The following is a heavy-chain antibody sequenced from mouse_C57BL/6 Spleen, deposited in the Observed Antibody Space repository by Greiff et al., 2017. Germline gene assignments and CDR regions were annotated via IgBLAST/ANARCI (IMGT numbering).Heavy chain of an antibody. CDR2: ISSGSSTI. J-gene: IGHJ4*01. Sequence: EVMLVESGGGLVKPGGSLKLSCAASGFTFSDYGMHWVRQAPEKGLEWVAYISSGSSTIYYADTVKGRFTISRDNAKNTLLLQMTSLRSEDTAMYYCARRTGNSMDYWGQGTSVTVSS. V-gene: IGHV5-17*01. D-gene: IGHD4-1*01. CDR1: GFTFSDYG. CDR3: ARRTGNSMDY.